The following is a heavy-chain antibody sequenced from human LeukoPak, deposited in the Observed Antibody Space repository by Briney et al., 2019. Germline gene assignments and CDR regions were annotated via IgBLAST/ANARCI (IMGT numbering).Heavy chain of an antibody. Sequence: GGSLRLSCAASGFTFSSYSMNWVRQAPGKGLEWVSSISSSSSYIYYADSVKGRFTISRDNAKNSLYLQMNSLRAEDTAVYYRARGLAVAGFDGYWGQGTLVTVSS. J-gene: IGHJ4*02. CDR3: ARGLAVAGFDGY. CDR2: ISSSSSYI. CDR1: GFTFSSYS. D-gene: IGHD6-19*01. V-gene: IGHV3-21*01.